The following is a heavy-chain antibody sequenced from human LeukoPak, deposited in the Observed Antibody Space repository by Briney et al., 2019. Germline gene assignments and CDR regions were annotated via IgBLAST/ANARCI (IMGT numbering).Heavy chain of an antibody. CDR1: GYSFTNYW. CDR2: IYPGDSDT. D-gene: IGHD3-10*01. Sequence: GESLKISCKGSGYSFTNYWIGWVRQMPGKGLEWMGIIYPGDSDTRYSPSFQGQVTISADKSISTAYLQWSSLKASDTAMYYCARLAYYYGSGSYGAFDIWGQGTMVTVSS. V-gene: IGHV5-51*01. J-gene: IGHJ3*02. CDR3: ARLAYYYGSGSYGAFDI.